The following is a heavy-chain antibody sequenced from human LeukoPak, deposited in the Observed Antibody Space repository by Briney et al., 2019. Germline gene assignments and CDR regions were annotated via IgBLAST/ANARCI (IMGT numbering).Heavy chain of an antibody. D-gene: IGHD3-3*01. J-gene: IGHJ5*02. CDR2: ISGSGGST. V-gene: IGHV3-23*01. Sequence: GGSLRLYCAASGFTFSSYAMSWLRQAQGKGLEWVSGISGSGGSTYYADSVKGRFTISRDNSKNTLYLQMNSLRAEDTAVYYCAKDYDFWSGYLSWGQGTLVTVSS. CDR1: GFTFSSYA. CDR3: AKDYDFWSGYLS.